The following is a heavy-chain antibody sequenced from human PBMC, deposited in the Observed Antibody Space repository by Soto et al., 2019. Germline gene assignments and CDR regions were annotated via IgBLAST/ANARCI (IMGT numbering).Heavy chain of an antibody. Sequence: SGPTLVNPTQTLTLTCTFSGFSLSTSGMCVSWIRQPPGKALEWLARIDWDDDKYYSTSLKTRLTISKDTSKNQVVLTMTNMDPVDTATYYCARTTRDIVVVPAAPRYYYYYMDVWGKGTTVTVSS. V-gene: IGHV2-70*11. J-gene: IGHJ6*03. CDR3: ARTTRDIVVVPAAPRYYYYYMDV. CDR2: IDWDDDK. D-gene: IGHD2-2*01. CDR1: GFSLSTSGMC.